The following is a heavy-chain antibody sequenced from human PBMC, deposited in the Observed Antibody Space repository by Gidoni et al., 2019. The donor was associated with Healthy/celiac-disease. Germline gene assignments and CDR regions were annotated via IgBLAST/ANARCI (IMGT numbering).Heavy chain of an antibody. V-gene: IGHV4-31*03. CDR3: ARVPYDYVWGSGRRYYMDV. CDR2: IYYSGST. D-gene: IGHD3-16*01. J-gene: IGHJ6*03. Sequence: QVQLQESGPGLVKPSQTLSLTCTVSGGSLSSCGYSWSWIRQHPGKGLEWIGYIYYSGSTDYNPSLKSRVTRSVDTSKNQFSLKLSSVTAADTAVYYCARVPYDYVWGSGRRYYMDVWGKGTTVTVSS. CDR1: GGSLSSCGYS.